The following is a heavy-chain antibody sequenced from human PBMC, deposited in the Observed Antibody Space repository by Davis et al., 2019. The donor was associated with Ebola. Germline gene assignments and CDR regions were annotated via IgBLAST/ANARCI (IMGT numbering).Heavy chain of an antibody. V-gene: IGHV1-8*01. Sequence: ASVKVSCKASGYTFTNYDVHWVRQGTGQGLEWIGWMNPNSGNTGYVQKFQGRVTMTRNTSITTAYMEVSSLTAEDTAVYYCATAFDRRHYGSWFDPWGQGTPVTVSS. D-gene: IGHD4-17*01. CDR1: GYTFTNYD. CDR3: ATAFDRRHYGSWFDP. CDR2: MNPNSGNT. J-gene: IGHJ5*02.